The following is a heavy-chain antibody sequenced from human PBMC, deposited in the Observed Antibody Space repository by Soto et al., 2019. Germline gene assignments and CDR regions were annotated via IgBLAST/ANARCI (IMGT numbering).Heavy chain of an antibody. Sequence: QITLKESGPTLVKPTQTLTLTCTLSGFSLSTSEVGVGWIRQPPGKALEWLALIYWDDDKRYSPYLKSRLTITKDTSKNQVVLTMTNMDPVDTATYYCAHRFDWYYFDYWGKGTLVTVSS. CDR1: GFSLSTSEVG. V-gene: IGHV2-5*02. D-gene: IGHD3-9*01. J-gene: IGHJ4*02. CDR2: IYWDDDK. CDR3: AHRFDWYYFDY.